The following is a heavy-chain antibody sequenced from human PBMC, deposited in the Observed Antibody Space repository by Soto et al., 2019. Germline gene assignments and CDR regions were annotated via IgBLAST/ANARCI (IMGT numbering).Heavy chain of an antibody. CDR3: ANEAGSGYDDAFDI. V-gene: IGHV3-21*01. CDR2: ISSSSSYI. Sequence: GGSLRLSCAASGFTFSSYSMNWVRQAPGKGLEWVSSISSSSSYIYYADPVKGRFTISRDNAKNSLYLQMNSLRAEDTAVYYCANEAGSGYDDAFDIWGQGTMVTVSS. CDR1: GFTFSSYS. D-gene: IGHD5-12*01. J-gene: IGHJ3*02.